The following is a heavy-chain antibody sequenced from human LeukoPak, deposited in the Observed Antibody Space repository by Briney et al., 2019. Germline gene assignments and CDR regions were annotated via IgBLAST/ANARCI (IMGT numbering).Heavy chain of an antibody. J-gene: IGHJ4*02. Sequence: SETLSLTCSVSGGSISELSYYWGWIRQPPGKGLEWIGNIYYSGSTYNNPSLESRVVISVDSSRNQFSLKLTSATATDTAVYYCARQGVVGATGFDFWGQGILVTVSS. V-gene: IGHV4-39*01. CDR2: IYYSGST. CDR3: ARQGVVGATGFDF. CDR1: GGSISELSYY. D-gene: IGHD1-26*01.